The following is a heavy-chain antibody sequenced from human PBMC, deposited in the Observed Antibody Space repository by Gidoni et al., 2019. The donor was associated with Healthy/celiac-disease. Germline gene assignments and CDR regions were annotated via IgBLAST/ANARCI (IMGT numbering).Heavy chain of an antibody. D-gene: IGHD3-10*01. Sequence: QVQLQESGPGLVKPSETLSLTCTVSGCSISSYYWSWIRQPPGKGLEWIGYIYYSGSTNYNPSLKSRVTISVDTSKNQFSLKLSSVTAADTAVYYCARDRRAYYYGSGSYSLFDYWGQGTLVTVSS. J-gene: IGHJ4*02. V-gene: IGHV4-59*01. CDR2: IYYSGST. CDR1: GCSISSYY. CDR3: ARDRRAYYYGSGSYSLFDY.